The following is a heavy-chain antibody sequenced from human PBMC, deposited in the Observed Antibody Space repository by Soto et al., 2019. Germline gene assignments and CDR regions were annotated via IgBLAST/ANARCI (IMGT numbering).Heavy chain of an antibody. D-gene: IGHD7-27*01. J-gene: IGHJ4*02. Sequence: ASETPSLTCNVSGGSVSSVKYFWSWIRQPPGKGLEWIAYIYNNGNTNYNPSLKSRATISVDTSKNQCSLKLTSVTAADSAVYFCARTVMPVGNLAAFDHWGQGVLVTVSS. CDR1: GGSVSSVKYF. V-gene: IGHV4-61*01. CDR3: ARTVMPVGNLAAFDH. CDR2: IYNNGNT.